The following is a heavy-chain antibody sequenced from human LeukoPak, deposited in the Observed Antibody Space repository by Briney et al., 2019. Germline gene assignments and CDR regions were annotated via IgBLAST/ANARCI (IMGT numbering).Heavy chain of an antibody. D-gene: IGHD3-10*01. Sequence: PSETLSLTCTVSGGSISSYYWSWIRQPPGKGLEWIGYIYYSGSTNYNPSLKSRVTISVDTSKNQFSLKLSSVTAADTAIYYCARYYGSGSYCLAYWGQGTLVTVSS. J-gene: IGHJ4*02. CDR3: ARYYGSGSYCLAY. CDR1: GGSISSYY. V-gene: IGHV4-59*08. CDR2: IYYSGST.